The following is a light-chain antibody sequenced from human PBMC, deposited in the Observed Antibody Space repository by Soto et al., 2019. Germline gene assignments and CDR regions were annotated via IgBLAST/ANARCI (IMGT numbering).Light chain of an antibody. CDR3: QHLHSYPLT. V-gene: IGKV1-9*01. J-gene: IGKJ4*01. Sequence: DIPLTQSPSFLSASAGDRVTITCRANQGISRYLAWYQQKPGKAPKLLIFAASTLHSGVPSRFSGSGSGTEFTLTISSLQPEDFATYYCQHLHSYPLTFGGGTKVEIK. CDR1: QGISRY. CDR2: AAS.